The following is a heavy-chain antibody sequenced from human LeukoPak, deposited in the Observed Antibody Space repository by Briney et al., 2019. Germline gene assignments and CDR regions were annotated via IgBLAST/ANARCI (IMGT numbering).Heavy chain of an antibody. J-gene: IGHJ4*02. CDR3: ARLGLVVAATQIDY. D-gene: IGHD2-15*01. CDR1: GGSISSYY. V-gene: IGHV4-59*08. CDR2: IYYSGST. Sequence: SETLSLTCTVSGGSISSYYWSWIRQPPGKGLEWIGYIYYSGSTNYNPSLKSRVTTSVDMSKNHFSLKLSSVTAADTAVYYCARLGLVVAATQIDYWGQGTLVTVSS.